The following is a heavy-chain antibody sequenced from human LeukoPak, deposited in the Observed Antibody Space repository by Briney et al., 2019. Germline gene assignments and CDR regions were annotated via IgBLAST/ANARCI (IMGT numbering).Heavy chain of an antibody. CDR2: IIPIFGTA. Sequence: SVKVSCKASGYTFTSYYMHWVRQAPGQGLEWMGGIIPIFGTANYAQKFQGRVTITADESTSTAYMELSSLRSEDTAVYYCARVGYCSSTSCYARGSYAFDIWGQGTMVTVSS. V-gene: IGHV1-69*13. CDR3: ARVGYCSSTSCYARGSYAFDI. CDR1: GYTFTSYY. D-gene: IGHD2-2*01. J-gene: IGHJ3*02.